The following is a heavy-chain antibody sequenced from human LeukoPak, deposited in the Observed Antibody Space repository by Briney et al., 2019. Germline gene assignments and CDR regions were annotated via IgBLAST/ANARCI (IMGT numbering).Heavy chain of an antibody. Sequence: GGSLRLSCAASGFTFSSYEMNWVRQAPGKGLEWVSSISSSSSYIYYADSVKGRFTISRDNAKNSLFLQMNSLRADDTAVYYCARETYCRGGSCYKGNAFDIWGQGTMATVSS. V-gene: IGHV3-21*01. CDR2: ISSSSSYI. J-gene: IGHJ3*02. D-gene: IGHD2-15*01. CDR3: ARETYCRGGSCYKGNAFDI. CDR1: GFTFSSYE.